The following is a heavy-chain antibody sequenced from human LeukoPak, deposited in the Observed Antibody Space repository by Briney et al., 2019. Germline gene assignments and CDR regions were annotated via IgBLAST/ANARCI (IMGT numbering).Heavy chain of an antibody. J-gene: IGHJ4*02. CDR2: ISSSSSHI. V-gene: IGHV3-21*01. CDR1: GFSFSRYS. Sequence: GGSLRLSCAASGFSFSRYSMNWLRQAPGKGLEWVSAISSSSSHIYYGDSVEGRFTISRDNSKNTLYLQMNSLRAEDTAVYYCAGGFGGFWGQGTLVTVSS. D-gene: IGHD4-23*01. CDR3: AGGFGGF.